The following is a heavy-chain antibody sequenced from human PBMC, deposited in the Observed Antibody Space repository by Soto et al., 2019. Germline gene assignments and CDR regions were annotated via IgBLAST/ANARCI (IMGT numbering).Heavy chain of an antibody. CDR3: AKDCSNSSGIFDI. D-gene: IGHD6-6*01. CDR2: ISYDGSNK. CDR1: GFTFSSYG. Sequence: QTGGSLRLSCAASGFTFSSYGMHWVRQAPGKGLEWVAVISYDGSNKYYADSVKGRFTISRDNSKNTLYLQMDSLRAEDTAVYYCAKDCSNSSGIFDIWGQGTMVTVS. V-gene: IGHV3-30*18. J-gene: IGHJ3*02.